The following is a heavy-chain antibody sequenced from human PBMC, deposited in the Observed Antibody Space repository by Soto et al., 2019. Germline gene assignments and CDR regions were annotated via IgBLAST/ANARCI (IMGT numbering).Heavy chain of an antibody. J-gene: IGHJ4*02. CDR3: AKDVYYDDRDSY. D-gene: IGHD4-17*01. V-gene: IGHV3-23*01. CDR2: IRDGVGRT. Sequence: EVQLLESGGGLVQPGGSLRLSCAASGFTFNNYAMSWFRQAPGRGLEWVSTIRDGVGRTYYADSVKGRFTISRDNSKSRLSLQMNSLRVEDSALYYCAKDVYYDDRDSYWGRGTLVTVSS. CDR1: GFTFNNYA.